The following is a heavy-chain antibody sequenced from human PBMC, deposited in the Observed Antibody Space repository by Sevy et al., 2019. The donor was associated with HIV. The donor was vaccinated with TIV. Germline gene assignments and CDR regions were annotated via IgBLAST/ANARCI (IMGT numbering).Heavy chain of an antibody. J-gene: IGHJ3*02. CDR3: AKEYHPFWGVTDAFDI. V-gene: IGHV3-23*01. CDR1: GFTFSSYA. CDR2: ISGSGGST. Sequence: GGSLRLSCAASGFTFSSYAMSWVRQAPGKGLEWVSAISGSGGSTYYADSVKGRFTISRDNSKNTLYLQMNSLRAEDTAVYYCAKEYHPFWGVTDAFDILGQGTMVTVSS. D-gene: IGHD3-10*01.